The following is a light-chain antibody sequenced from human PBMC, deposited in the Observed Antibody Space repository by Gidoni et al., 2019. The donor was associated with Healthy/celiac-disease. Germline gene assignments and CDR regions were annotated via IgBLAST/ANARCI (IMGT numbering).Light chain of an antibody. V-gene: IGKV1-8*01. Sequence: AIRMTQSPSSFSASTGDRVTITCRPSQGISSYLACYQQKPGKAPKLLIYAASPLQSGVPSRFSGSGSGTDFTLTISCLQSEDFATYYCQQYYSYPPTFGGGTKVEIK. CDR3: QQYYSYPPT. CDR2: AAS. CDR1: QGISSY. J-gene: IGKJ4*01.